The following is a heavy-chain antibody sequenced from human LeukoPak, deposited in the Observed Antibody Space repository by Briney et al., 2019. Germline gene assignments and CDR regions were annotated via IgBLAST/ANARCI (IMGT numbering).Heavy chain of an antibody. Sequence: SETLSLTCAVYGGSFSGYYWSWIRQPPGKGLEWIGEINHSGSTNCNPSLKSRVTISVDTSKNQFSLELSSVTAADTAVYYCARADRITMVRGVISPFDYWGQGTLVTVSS. V-gene: IGHV4-34*01. CDR3: ARADRITMVRGVISPFDY. J-gene: IGHJ4*02. CDR1: GGSFSGYY. D-gene: IGHD3-10*01. CDR2: INHSGST.